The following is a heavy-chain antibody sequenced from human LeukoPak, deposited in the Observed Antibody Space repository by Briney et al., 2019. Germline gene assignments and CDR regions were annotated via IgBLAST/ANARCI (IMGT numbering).Heavy chain of an antibody. V-gene: IGHV4-59*12. J-gene: IGHJ4*02. Sequence: PSETLSLTCTVSGGSISSYYWSWIRQPPGKGLEWIGYIYYSGSTNYNPSLKSRVTISVDTSKNQFSLKLSSVTAADTAVYYCARARHVLTGVEPLYYFDYWGQGTLVTVSS. CDR1: GGSISSYY. CDR3: ARARHVLTGVEPLYYFDY. D-gene: IGHD3-9*01. CDR2: IYYSGST.